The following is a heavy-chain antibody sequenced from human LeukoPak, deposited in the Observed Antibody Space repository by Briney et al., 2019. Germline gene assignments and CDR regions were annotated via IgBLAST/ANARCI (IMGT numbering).Heavy chain of an antibody. CDR1: GHTFTSYG. D-gene: IGHD3-10*01. V-gene: IGHV1-18*01. J-gene: IGHJ4*02. CDR3: ARRYYGSGSYSIDY. CDR2: ISAYNGNT. Sequence: ASVKVSCKASGHTFTSYGISWVRQAPGQGLEWMGWISAYNGNTNYAQKLQGRVTMTTDTSTSTAYMELRSLRSDDTAVYYCARRYYGSGSYSIDYWGQGTLVTVSS.